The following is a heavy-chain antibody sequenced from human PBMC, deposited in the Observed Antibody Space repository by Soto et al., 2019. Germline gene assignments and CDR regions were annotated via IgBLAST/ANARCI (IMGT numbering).Heavy chain of an antibody. J-gene: IGHJ6*02. D-gene: IGHD2-2*01. CDR3: ARGNCSSPNCYSFSGYYGMDV. CDR2: IFSSGTT. V-gene: IGHV4-30-4*01. Sequence: SETLSLTCTVSGDSIGSGNKYWSWIRQAPGKGLEWIGYIFSSGTTYYNPSLKSRVTMSLDTSKNQFSLKLTSVTAADTALYYCARGNCSSPNCYSFSGYYGMDVWGQGTTVTVSS. CDR1: GDSIGSGNKY.